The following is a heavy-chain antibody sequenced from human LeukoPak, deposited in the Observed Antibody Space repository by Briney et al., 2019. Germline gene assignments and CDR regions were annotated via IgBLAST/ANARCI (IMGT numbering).Heavy chain of an antibody. CDR1: GGSISSYY. D-gene: IGHD5-18*01. CDR2: IYTSGST. J-gene: IGHJ4*02. Sequence: ETLSLTCAVSGGSISSYYWSWIRQPAGKGLEWIGRIYTSGSTNYNPSLKSRVTISVDTSKNQFSLKLSSVTAADTAVYYCAREGMGYSLFDYWGQGTLVTVSS. CDR3: AREGMGYSLFDY. V-gene: IGHV4-4*07.